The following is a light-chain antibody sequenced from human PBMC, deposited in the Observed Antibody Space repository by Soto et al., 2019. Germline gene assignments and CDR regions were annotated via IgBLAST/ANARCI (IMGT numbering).Light chain of an antibody. CDR3: QTWGTGIHV. Sequence: QLVLTQSPSASASLGASVKLTCTLSSGHSSYAIAWHQQQPEKGPRYLMKLNSDGSHSKGDGIPDRFSGSSSGAERYLIISSLQSEDEDDYHCQTWGTGIHVFGTGTKLTVL. V-gene: IGLV4-69*01. J-gene: IGLJ1*01. CDR1: SGHSSYA. CDR2: LNSDGSH.